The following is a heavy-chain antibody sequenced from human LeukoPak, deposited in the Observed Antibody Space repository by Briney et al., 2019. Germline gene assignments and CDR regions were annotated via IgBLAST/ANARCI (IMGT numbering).Heavy chain of an antibody. CDR1: GFTFSTYA. CDR2: ISYSGRDK. D-gene: IGHD1-1*01. Sequence: GGSLRLSCAASGFTFSTYAMNWVRQEAGKGLEWVSSISYSGRDKFYADSVKGRFTISRDNAKNSLCLEMNNLRAEDTAVFYCARERTDQLLLDFWGQGALVTVSS. J-gene: IGHJ4*02. V-gene: IGHV3-21*01. CDR3: ARERTDQLLLDF.